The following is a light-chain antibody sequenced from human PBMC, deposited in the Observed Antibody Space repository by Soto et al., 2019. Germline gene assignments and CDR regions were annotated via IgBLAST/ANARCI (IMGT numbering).Light chain of an antibody. CDR3: SSYTSSRAYV. J-gene: IGLJ1*01. Sequence: QSALTQPASVSGSPGQSSTISCTGTSSDVGGYDYVSWYQLHPGKAPKLMVFEVNNRPSGVSYRFSGSKSGNTASLTISGLQAEDEADYYCSSYTSSRAYVFGIGTKVTVL. V-gene: IGLV2-14*01. CDR1: SSDVGGYDY. CDR2: EVN.